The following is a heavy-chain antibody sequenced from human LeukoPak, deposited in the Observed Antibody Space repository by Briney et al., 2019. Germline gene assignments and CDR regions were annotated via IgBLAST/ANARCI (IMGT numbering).Heavy chain of an antibody. J-gene: IGHJ4*02. V-gene: IGHV3-53*05. Sequence: GGSLRLSCAASGFTVSHYYMTWVRQAPGRGLECVSVIYSGGSTYSADSVKGRFTISRDNSKNTLYLQMNSLRAEDTAVYYCATGWTGRFDYWGQGTLVTVSS. D-gene: IGHD1-14*01. CDR3: ATGWTGRFDY. CDR1: GFTVSHYY. CDR2: IYSGGST.